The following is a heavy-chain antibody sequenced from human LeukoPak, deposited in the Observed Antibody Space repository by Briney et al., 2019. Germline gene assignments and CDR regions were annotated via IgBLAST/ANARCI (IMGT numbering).Heavy chain of an antibody. J-gene: IGHJ4*02. V-gene: IGHV3-11*04. Sequence: GGSLGLSCAASGFTFSDYYMSWIRQAPGKGLEWVSYISSSGSTIYYADSVKGRFTISRDNAKNSLYLQMNSLRAEDTAVYYCARDGEISDNDYFDYWGQGTLVTVSS. CDR2: ISSSGSTI. CDR3: ARDGEISDNDYFDY. D-gene: IGHD3-10*01. CDR1: GFTFSDYY.